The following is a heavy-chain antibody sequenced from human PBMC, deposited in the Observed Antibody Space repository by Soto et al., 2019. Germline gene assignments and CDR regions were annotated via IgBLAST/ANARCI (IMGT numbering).Heavy chain of an antibody. D-gene: IGHD1-26*01. V-gene: IGHV3-74*01. CDR3: ARAGYYRFDF. J-gene: IGHJ4*02. Sequence: EVQLVESGGDLVQPGGSLRLSCAASGFSFSSSWVHWVRQAPGEGLMWVSRINGDGSTINYADSVKGRFTTSRDNAKNAPYLQMNSLRFEDTAVYYCARAGYYRFDFWGQGTLVTVSS. CDR1: GFSFSSSW. CDR2: INGDGSTI.